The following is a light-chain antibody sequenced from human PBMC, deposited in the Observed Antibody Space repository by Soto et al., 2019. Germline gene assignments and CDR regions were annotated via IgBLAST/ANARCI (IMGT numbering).Light chain of an antibody. CDR3: QQLNYWPRIT. V-gene: IGKV3-15*01. CDR1: QSVGTN. CDR2: GAS. Sequence: DIGMTQSPGTLSVSPGERATLSCRASQSVGTNLACYQQRPCQAPRLLVYGASTRASGIPPRFSGSGSGTAFSLPITSLQTEDFAVYYCQQLNYWPRITFGPGTRLEIK. J-gene: IGKJ5*01.